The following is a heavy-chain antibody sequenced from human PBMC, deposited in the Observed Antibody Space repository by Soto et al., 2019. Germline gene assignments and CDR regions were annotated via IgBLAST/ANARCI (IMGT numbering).Heavy chain of an antibody. CDR2: MNPNSGNT. Sequence: QVQLVQSGAEVKKPGASVKVSCKASGYTFTSYDINWVRQATGQGLEWMGWMNPNSGNTGYAQKFQGRGTMTRKASISTAYMERSSVGSGGGAVYYCAREKTSYGMDVWCQGTTVTVSS. CDR1: GYTFTSYD. V-gene: IGHV1-8*01. CDR3: AREKTSYGMDV. J-gene: IGHJ6*02.